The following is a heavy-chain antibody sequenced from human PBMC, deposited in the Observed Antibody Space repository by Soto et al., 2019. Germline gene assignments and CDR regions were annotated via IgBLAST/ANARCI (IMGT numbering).Heavy chain of an antibody. D-gene: IGHD3-9*01. CDR3: ARGDYDILSGDFKSYYGMDV. CDR1: GYRFTSYW. V-gene: IGHV5-51*01. CDR2: IYPGDSDT. J-gene: IGHJ6*02. Sequence: GESLKISCEVSGYRFTSYWIGWVRQMPGKGLEWMGIIYPGDSDTRYSPSFQGQVTISADKSIRTAYLQWSSLKASDTAIYYCARGDYDILSGDFKSYYGMDVWGQGTTVTVS.